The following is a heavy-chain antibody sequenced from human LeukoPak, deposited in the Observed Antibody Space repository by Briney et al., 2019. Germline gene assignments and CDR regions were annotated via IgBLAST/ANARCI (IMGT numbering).Heavy chain of an antibody. CDR2: IYSGGNT. J-gene: IGHJ5*02. D-gene: IGHD2-2*01. CDR3: AKEPPGIVVVPAAAIYNWFDP. V-gene: IGHV3-66*02. CDR1: GLTVSSNY. Sequence: GGSLRLSCAASGLTVSSNYMSWVRQAPGKGLQWVSVIYSGGNTYYADSVKGRFTISRDNSKNTLYLQMNSLRAEDTAVYYCAKEPPGIVVVPAAAIYNWFDPWGQGTLVTVSS.